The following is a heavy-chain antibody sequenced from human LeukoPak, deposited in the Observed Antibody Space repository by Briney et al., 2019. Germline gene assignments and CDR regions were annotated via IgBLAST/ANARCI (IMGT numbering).Heavy chain of an antibody. V-gene: IGHV4-4*07. D-gene: IGHD5-12*01. CDR3: ARDPYSGYDFFDY. CDR1: GDSISFYY. CDR2: IYTSGST. Sequence: SETLSLTCTVSGDSISFYYWNWIRQPAGKGLEWIGHIYTSGSTKYNPSLKSRVTMSVDTSKNQFSLKLTSVTAADTAVYYCARDPYSGYDFFDYCGQGTLVTVSS. J-gene: IGHJ4*02.